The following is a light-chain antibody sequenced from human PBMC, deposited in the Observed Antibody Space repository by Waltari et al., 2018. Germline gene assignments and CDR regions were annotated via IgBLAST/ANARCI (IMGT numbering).Light chain of an antibody. V-gene: IGKV1-9*01. CDR1: QGINIY. J-gene: IGKJ2*01. CDR3: QQLNSYPVT. CDR2: AAS. Sequence: DIQLTQSPSFLSASVGHRVTITCRASQGINIYLAWYQQKPGKAPKLLIYAASTLQSGVPSRFSGSGSGTEFTLTISSLQSEDFATYYCQQLNSYPVTFGQGTKLEIK.